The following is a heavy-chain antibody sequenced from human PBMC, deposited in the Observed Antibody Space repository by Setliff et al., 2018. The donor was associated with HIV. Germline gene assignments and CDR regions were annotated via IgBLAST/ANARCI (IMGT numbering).Heavy chain of an antibody. CDR3: ATSLNGDSEPWYFDF. J-gene: IGHJ2*01. D-gene: IGHD4-17*01. V-gene: IGHV4-39*01. Sequence: PSETLSLTCTVSGGSINSRSYCWGWIRQPPGKGLEWIGSICYGGSTYYSPSLKNRVTVSVDTSKNQFSLKLTSVTAADTAVYYCATSLNGDSEPWYFDFWGRGSLVTVSS. CDR2: ICYGGST. CDR1: GGSINSRSYC.